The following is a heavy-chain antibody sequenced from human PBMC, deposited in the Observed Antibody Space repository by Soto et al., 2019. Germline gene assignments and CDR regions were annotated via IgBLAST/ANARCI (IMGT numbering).Heavy chain of an antibody. CDR2: IIPILGIA. CDR3: ARGRSWNYGAGDAFDI. V-gene: IGHV1-69*02. J-gene: IGHJ3*02. CDR1: GGTFSSYT. Sequence: SVKVSCKASGGTFSSYTISWVRQAPGQGLEWMGRIIPILGIANYAQKFQGRVTITADKSTSTAYMELSSLRSEDTAVYYCARGRSWNYGAGDAFDIWGQGTMVTVSS. D-gene: IGHD1-7*01.